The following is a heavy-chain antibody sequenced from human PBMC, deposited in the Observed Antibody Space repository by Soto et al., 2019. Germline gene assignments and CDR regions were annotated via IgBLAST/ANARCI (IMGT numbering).Heavy chain of an antibody. J-gene: IGHJ4*02. CDR2: ISAYNGNT. CDR3: AGDQVGRFLGWLLPFDY. V-gene: IGHV1-18*01. CDR1: GYTFTSYG. Sequence: ASVKVSCKASGYTFTSYGISWVRQAPGQGLEWMGWISAYNGNTNYAQKLQGRVTMTTDTSTSTAYMELRSLRSDDTAVYYCAGDQVGRFLGWLLPFDYWGQGTRSPSPQ. D-gene: IGHD3-3*01.